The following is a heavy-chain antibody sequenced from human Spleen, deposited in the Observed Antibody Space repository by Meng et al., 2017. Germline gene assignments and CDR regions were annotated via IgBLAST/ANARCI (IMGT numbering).Heavy chain of an antibody. Sequence: ASVKVSCKAPGYTLTSYVITWVRQATGQGLEWMGWMNPNSGNTGYAQKFQGRVTMTRNTSISTAYMELRSLRSEDTAVYYCARGSYDFWSGYFTTSRCYYGMDVWGQGTTVTVSS. D-gene: IGHD3-3*01. CDR2: MNPNSGNT. CDR3: ARGSYDFWSGYFTTSRCYYGMDV. CDR1: GYTLTSYV. V-gene: IGHV1-8*01. J-gene: IGHJ6*02.